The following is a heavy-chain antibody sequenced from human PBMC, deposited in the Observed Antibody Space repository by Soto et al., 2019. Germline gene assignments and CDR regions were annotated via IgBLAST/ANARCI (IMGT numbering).Heavy chain of an antibody. J-gene: IGHJ6*03. Sequence: PSETLSLTCAVYGGSFSGYYWSWIRQPPGKGLEWIGEINHSGSTNYNPSLKSRVTISVDTSKNQFSLKLSSVTAADTAVYYCARMARSPDYYYYYMDVWGKGTTVTVSS. V-gene: IGHV4-34*01. CDR2: INHSGST. CDR1: GGSFSGYY. CDR3: ARMARSPDYYYYYMDV.